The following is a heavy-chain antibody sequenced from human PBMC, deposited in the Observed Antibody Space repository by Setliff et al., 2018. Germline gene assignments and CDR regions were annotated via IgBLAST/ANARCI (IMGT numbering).Heavy chain of an antibody. J-gene: IGHJ6*02. CDR2: INHRGST. CDR1: GGSVSPYF. Sequence: SETLSLTCTVSGGSVSPYFWSWIRQPPGKGLEWIEEINHRGSTNYSPSLKTRVTMSVDTSKNQFALNLRSVTAADAAVYYCVRDRTAYSYGLDVWGQGTTVTVSS. D-gene: IGHD5-18*01. CDR3: VRDRTAYSYGLDV. V-gene: IGHV4-34*01.